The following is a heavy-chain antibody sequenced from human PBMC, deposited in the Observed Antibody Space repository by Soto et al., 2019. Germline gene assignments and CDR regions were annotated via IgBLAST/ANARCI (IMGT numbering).Heavy chain of an antibody. CDR2: ISYDGSNK. CDR1: GFTFSSYA. J-gene: IGHJ2*01. D-gene: IGHD4-4*01. V-gene: IGHV3-30-3*01. CDR3: ARPLWRDDYNWGYFEL. Sequence: QVQLVESGGGVVQPGRSLRLSCAASGFTFSSYAMHWVRQVPGKGLEWVAVISYDGSNKYYADSVKGRFTISRDNSKNTLYLQMNSLRAEDTAVYYCARPLWRDDYNWGYFELWGRGTLVTVAS.